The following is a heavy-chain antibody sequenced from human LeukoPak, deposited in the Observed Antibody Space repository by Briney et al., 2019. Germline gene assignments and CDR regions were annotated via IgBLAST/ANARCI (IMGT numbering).Heavy chain of an antibody. CDR1: GFTFSSYV. Sequence: GGSLRLSCAASGFTFSSYVMSWVRQAPGKGLEWVSAISGSGGSTSYADSVKGRFTISRDNSKNTLYLQMDSLRTDDTAMYYCARAPWGVGATPPYWGQGTLVTVSS. V-gene: IGHV3-23*01. CDR3: ARAPWGVGATPPY. CDR2: ISGSGGST. D-gene: IGHD1-26*01. J-gene: IGHJ4*02.